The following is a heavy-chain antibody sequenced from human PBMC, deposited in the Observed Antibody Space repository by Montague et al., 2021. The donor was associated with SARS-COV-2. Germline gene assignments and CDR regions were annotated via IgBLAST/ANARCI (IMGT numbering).Heavy chain of an antibody. CDR2: ISSSSSYI. J-gene: IGHJ6*02. Sequence: SLRLSCAASGFTFSSYSMSWVRQAPGKGLEWVSSISSSSSYIYYADSVKGRFTISRDNAKNSLYLQMNSLRAEDTAVYYCAGYVVESGTGMDVWGQGTTVTVSS. V-gene: IGHV3-21*01. CDR1: GFTFSSYS. D-gene: IGHD2-21*01. CDR3: AGYVVESGTGMDV.